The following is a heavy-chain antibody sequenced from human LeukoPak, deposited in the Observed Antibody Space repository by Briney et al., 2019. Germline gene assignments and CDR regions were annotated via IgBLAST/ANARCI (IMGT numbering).Heavy chain of an antibody. Sequence: PGGSLRLSCAASGITFSSYWMHWVRQAPGKGLVWLSRTNSDGSSTSCADSVKGRFTISIDNANNTLYLQMNSPRADDTAVYYCARASGTDSTGYVQIDFWGQGTLVTVSS. V-gene: IGHV3-74*01. J-gene: IGHJ4*02. D-gene: IGHD3-22*01. CDR1: GITFSSYW. CDR2: TNSDGSST. CDR3: ARASGTDSTGYVQIDF.